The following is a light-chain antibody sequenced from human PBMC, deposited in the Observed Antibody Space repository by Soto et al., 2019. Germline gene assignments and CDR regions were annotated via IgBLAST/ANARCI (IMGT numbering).Light chain of an antibody. CDR3: QQGGNWPLT. J-gene: IGKJ5*01. Sequence: EIVLTQSPDTLSLSPGERATLSCRASQSVNRGFLAWYQLKPGQAPRLLIYGASSRATGVPDRFSGSGAGTDFTLTISSLEPEDFAVYYCQQGGNWPLTFGQGTRLEIK. CDR1: QSVNRGF. V-gene: IGKV3D-20*02. CDR2: GAS.